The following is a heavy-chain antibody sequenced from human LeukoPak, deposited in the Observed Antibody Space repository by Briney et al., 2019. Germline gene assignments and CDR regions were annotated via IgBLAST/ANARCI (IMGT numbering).Heavy chain of an antibody. CDR1: GFTFSSYA. CDR3: AKGRGSSTYNFDY. V-gene: IGHV3-23*01. J-gene: IGHJ4*02. CDR2: VSTTGGNT. D-gene: IGHD2-2*01. Sequence: GGSLRLSCAASGFTFSSYAMNWVRQVPGKGLEWVSTVSTTGGNTYHADSVKGRFTISRDNSKNTLYLQMNSLRAEDTAVYYCAKGRGSSTYNFDYWGQGTLVTVSS.